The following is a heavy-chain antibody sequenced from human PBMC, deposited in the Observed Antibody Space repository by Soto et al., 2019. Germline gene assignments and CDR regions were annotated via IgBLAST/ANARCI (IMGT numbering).Heavy chain of an antibody. Sequence: GGSLRLSCAASGFTFSSYAMNWVRQTPGQGLEWVANIKQDGSEKYYVDSVKGRFTISRDNAKNSLYLQMNSLRAEDTAVYYCARGLRYFDWLLSDYYYYMDVWGKGTTVPVSS. CDR1: GFTFSSYA. D-gene: IGHD3-9*01. CDR3: ARGLRYFDWLLSDYYYYMDV. J-gene: IGHJ6*03. V-gene: IGHV3-7*01. CDR2: IKQDGSEK.